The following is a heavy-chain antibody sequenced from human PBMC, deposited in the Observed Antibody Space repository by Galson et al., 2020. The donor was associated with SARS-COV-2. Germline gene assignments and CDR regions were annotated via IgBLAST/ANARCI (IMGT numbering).Heavy chain of an antibody. V-gene: IGHV1-18*01. CDR3: ARDPPPPYDYVWGSYLVGFLDP. Sequence: ASVKVSCKASGYTFTSYGISWARQAPGQGLEWMGRISAYNGNTNYAQKLQGRVTMTTDTSTSTAYMELRSLRSDDTAVYYCARDPPPPYDYVWGSYLVGFLDPWGQGTLVTVSS. D-gene: IGHD3-16*01. CDR2: ISAYNGNT. CDR1: GYTFTSYG. J-gene: IGHJ5*02.